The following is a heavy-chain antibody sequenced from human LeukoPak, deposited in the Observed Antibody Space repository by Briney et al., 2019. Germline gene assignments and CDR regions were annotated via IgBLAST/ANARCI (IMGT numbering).Heavy chain of an antibody. V-gene: IGHV3-23*01. CDR2: TIGSGYST. J-gene: IGHJ3*01. D-gene: IGHD2-2*01. CDR3: AKVPAAIPRGAFDV. CDR1: GFTFSSYA. Sequence: GGSLRLSCAASGFTFSSYAMTWVRQAPGKGLEWVSSTIGSGYSTFYTESVKGRFTISRDNSKNTLYLQMNSLRAEDTAVYYCAKVPAAIPRGAFDVWGQGTMVIVSS.